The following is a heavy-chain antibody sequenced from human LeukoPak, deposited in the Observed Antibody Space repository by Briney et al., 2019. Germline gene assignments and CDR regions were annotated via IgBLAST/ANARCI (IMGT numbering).Heavy chain of an antibody. CDR1: GGSIGSDNYY. Sequence: SETLSLTCTVSGGSIGSDNYYWDWIRQPPGKGLEFIAGIFYTGTTYYNPSLKSRVTISIDTSKNQFSLKLSSVTAADTAVYYCARDPATAEGLGNFDYWGQGTLVTVPS. CDR2: IFYTGTT. J-gene: IGHJ4*02. D-gene: IGHD2-2*01. CDR3: ARDPATAEGLGNFDY. V-gene: IGHV4-39*07.